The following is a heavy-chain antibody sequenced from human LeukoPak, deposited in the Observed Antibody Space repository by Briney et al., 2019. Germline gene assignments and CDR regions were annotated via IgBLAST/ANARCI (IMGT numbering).Heavy chain of an antibody. V-gene: IGHV3-48*03. D-gene: IGHD3-22*01. CDR3: ARGDGSSGFFGY. Sequence: GGSLRLSCAASGFTFSSYEMNWVRQAPGKGLEWVSYISSSGSTIYYADSLKGRFTISRDNAKNSLYLQMNSLRAEDTAVYYCARGDGSSGFFGYWGQGTLVTVSS. J-gene: IGHJ4*02. CDR1: GFTFSSYE. CDR2: ISSSGSTI.